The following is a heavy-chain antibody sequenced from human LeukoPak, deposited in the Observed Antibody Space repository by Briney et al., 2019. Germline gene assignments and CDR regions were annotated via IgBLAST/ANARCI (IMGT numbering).Heavy chain of an antibody. J-gene: IGHJ4*02. D-gene: IGHD3-10*01. CDR3: AKEDHYYGSGSFDY. CDR1: GFTFSSYA. V-gene: IGHV3-23*01. CDR2: ISGSGGST. Sequence: GGSLRLSCAASGFTFSSYAMSWVRQAPGKGLEWVSAISGSGGSTYYADSVKGRFTISRDNSKNSLYLQMNSLRAEDTALYYCAKEDHYYGSGSFDYWGQGTLVTVSS.